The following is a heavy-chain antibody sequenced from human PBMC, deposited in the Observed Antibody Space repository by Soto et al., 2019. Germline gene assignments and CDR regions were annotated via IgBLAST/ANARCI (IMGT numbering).Heavy chain of an antibody. V-gene: IGHV1-8*01. Sequence: ASVKVSCKASGYTFTSYDINWVRQATGQGLEWMGRMSPNSGNTGYAQKFQGRVTMTRNTSISTAYMELSSLRSEDTAVYYCARGLNDNYDFWSGYYYWGQGTLVTVSS. CDR1: GYTFTSYD. D-gene: IGHD3-3*01. J-gene: IGHJ4*02. CDR3: ARGLNDNYDFWSGYYY. CDR2: MSPNSGNT.